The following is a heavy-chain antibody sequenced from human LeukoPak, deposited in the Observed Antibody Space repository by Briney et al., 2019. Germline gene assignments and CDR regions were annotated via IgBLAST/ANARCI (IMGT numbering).Heavy chain of an antibody. V-gene: IGHV1-46*01. CDR3: ARETYSNILTGTDY. D-gene: IGHD3-9*01. CDR1: GYTFTSYS. CDR2: INPGGNPSGGST. Sequence: ASVKVSCKASGYTFTSYSIHWVRQAPGQGLEWMGIINPGGNPSGGSTNYAQKFHGRVTMTSDTSTSTVFMELSSLTSEDTAMYYCARETYSNILTGTDYWGPGTLVTVSS. J-gene: IGHJ4*02.